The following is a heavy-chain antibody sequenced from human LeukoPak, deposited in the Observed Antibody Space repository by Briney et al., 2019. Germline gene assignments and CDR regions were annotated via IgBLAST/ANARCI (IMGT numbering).Heavy chain of an antibody. CDR3: AKDLGYCSSTSCRRGFDY. J-gene: IGHJ4*02. Sequence: GGSLRLSCAASGFTFSSYAMSWVRQAPGKGLEWVSAISGSGGSTYYADSVKGRFTISRDNSKNTLYLQMNSLRAEDTAVYYCAKDLGYCSSTSCRRGFDYWGQGTLVTVSS. D-gene: IGHD2-2*01. CDR1: GFTFSSYA. CDR2: ISGSGGST. V-gene: IGHV3-23*01.